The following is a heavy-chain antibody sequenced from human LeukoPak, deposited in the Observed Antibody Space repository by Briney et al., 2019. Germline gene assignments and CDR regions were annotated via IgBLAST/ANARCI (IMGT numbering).Heavy chain of an antibody. CDR1: GGTFSSYV. CDR2: IIPIFGTA. J-gene: IGHJ1*01. V-gene: IGHV1-69*05. Sequence: SVKVSCKASGGTFSSYVISWVRQAPGQGLEWMGGIIPIFGTANYAQKFQGRVTITTDESTSTAYMELSSLRSEDTAVYYCARDGAYDDYSNPAEYFQHWGQGTLVTVSS. CDR3: ARDGAYDDYSNPAEYFQH. D-gene: IGHD4-11*01.